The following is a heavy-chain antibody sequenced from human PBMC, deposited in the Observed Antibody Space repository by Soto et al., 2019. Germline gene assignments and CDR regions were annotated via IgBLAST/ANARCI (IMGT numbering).Heavy chain of an antibody. CDR3: AKERPWSAP. D-gene: IGHD6-6*01. CDR2: ISYDGSNK. J-gene: IGHJ5*02. CDR1: GFTFSSYG. V-gene: IGHV3-30*18. Sequence: QVQLVESGGGVVQPGRSLRLSCAASGFTFSSYGMHWVRQAPGKGLEWVAVISYDGSNKYYADSVKGRFTISRDNSKNTLYLQMNSLRAEDPAVYYCAKERPWSAPWGQGTLVTVPS.